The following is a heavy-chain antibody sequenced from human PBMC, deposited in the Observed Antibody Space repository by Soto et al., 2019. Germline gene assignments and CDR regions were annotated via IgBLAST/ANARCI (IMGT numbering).Heavy chain of an antibody. CDR3: ARDRVAVIWGDAFDI. Sequence: QVQLVQSGTEVKKPGASVKVSCKTSGYTFTNHGINWVRQAPGQGLEWMGWINPYNANTNYAQKLQGRVTIPTDTSTSRAYMGLSSLTSGDTAGYYCARDRVAVIWGDAFDIWGQGTVVTVSS. D-gene: IGHD3-16*01. J-gene: IGHJ3*02. CDR1: GYTFTNHG. CDR2: INPYNANT. V-gene: IGHV1-18*04.